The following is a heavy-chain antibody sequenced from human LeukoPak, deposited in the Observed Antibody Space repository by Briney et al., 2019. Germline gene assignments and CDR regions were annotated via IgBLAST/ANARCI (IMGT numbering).Heavy chain of an antibody. J-gene: IGHJ4*02. CDR3: ASDAVATTYNLFDY. CDR2: ISSSSSYI. CDR1: GFTFSSYS. Sequence: GGFLRLSCAASGFTFSSYSMNWVRQAPGKGLEWVSSISSSSSYIYYADSVKGRFTISGDNAKNSLYLQMNSLRAEDTAVYYCASDAVATTYNLFDYWGQGTLVTVSS. V-gene: IGHV3-21*01. D-gene: IGHD5-12*01.